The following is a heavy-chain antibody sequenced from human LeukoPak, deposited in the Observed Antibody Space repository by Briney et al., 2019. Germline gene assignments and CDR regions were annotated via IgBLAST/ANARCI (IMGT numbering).Heavy chain of an antibody. Sequence: EASVKVSCKASGGTFSSYAISWVRQAPGQGLEWMGRIIPIFGIANYAQKFQGRVTITADTATSTAYMELSSLRSEDTAVYYCARDPATRSLYFDYWGQGTLVTVSS. V-gene: IGHV1-69*04. J-gene: IGHJ4*02. CDR3: ARDPATRSLYFDY. D-gene: IGHD4-17*01. CDR1: GGTFSSYA. CDR2: IIPIFGIA.